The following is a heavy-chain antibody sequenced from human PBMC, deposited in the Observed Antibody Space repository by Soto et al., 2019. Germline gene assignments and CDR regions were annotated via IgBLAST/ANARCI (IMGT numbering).Heavy chain of an antibody. CDR1: GYTFRSYG. J-gene: IGHJ6*03. D-gene: IGHD4-4*01. CDR2: ISGYNGNT. V-gene: IGHV1-18*01. CDR3: AKADSNYAGRFSYYYMDV. Sequence: QVQLVQSGTEVKKPGASVKVSCTASGYTFRSYGISWVRQAPGQGPEWMGWISGYNGNTHYPQKFQGKVTMTTDTSTSTAYMELRSLRSDDTAVYYCAKADSNYAGRFSYYYMDVWGNGTLVTVSS.